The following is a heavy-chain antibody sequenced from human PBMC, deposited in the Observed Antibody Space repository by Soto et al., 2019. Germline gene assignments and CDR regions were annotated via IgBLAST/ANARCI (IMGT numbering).Heavy chain of an antibody. V-gene: IGHV4-30-4*01. CDR2: IYYSGAT. CDR3: ARDDKGYGDIDC. CDR1: GGSIGSSYSY. D-gene: IGHD4-17*01. J-gene: IGHJ4*02. Sequence: SETLSLTCTVPGGSIGSSYSYWSWIRQSPGKGLEWIGYIYYSGATYYNPSLQSRLTMSIDTSKSQFSLGLTSVTAADTAVYYCARDDKGYGDIDCWGQGALVTVSS.